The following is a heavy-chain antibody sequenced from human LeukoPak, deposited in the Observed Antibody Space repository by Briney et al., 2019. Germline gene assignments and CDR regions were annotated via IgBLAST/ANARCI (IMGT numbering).Heavy chain of an antibody. V-gene: IGHV3-33*01. CDR2: IWSDGSNK. CDR3: ASVCSGTSCHFDY. J-gene: IGHJ4*02. Sequence: GGSLRLSCAASGFTFSTYGMYWVRQAPGTGLEWVATIWSDGSNKYYADSVKGRFTISRDNSKNTLYLQMNSLRAEDTAVYYCASVCSGTSCHFDYWGQGTLVTVSS. CDR1: GFTFSTYG. D-gene: IGHD2-2*01.